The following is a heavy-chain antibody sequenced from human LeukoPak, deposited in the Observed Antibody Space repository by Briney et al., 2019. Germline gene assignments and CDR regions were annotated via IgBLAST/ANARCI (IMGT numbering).Heavy chain of an antibody. J-gene: IGHJ4*02. CDR3: ARSDGDTAMDY. D-gene: IGHD5-18*01. V-gene: IGHV1-2*02. CDR1: GYTFIRYR. CDR2: INPNSGGT. Sequence: ASVKVSCKASGYTFIRYRMHWVRQAPGQGLEWMGWINPNSGGTNYAQKFQGRVTMTRDTSISTAYMELSRLRSDDTAVYYCARSDGDTAMDYWGQGTLVTVSS.